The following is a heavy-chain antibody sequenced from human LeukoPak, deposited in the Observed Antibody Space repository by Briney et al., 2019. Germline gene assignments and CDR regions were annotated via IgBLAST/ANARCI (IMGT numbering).Heavy chain of an antibody. J-gene: IGHJ4*02. CDR2: ISGSGGST. CDR3: AKDSGLYGIAAAGWPFDF. CDR1: GFTFSSYA. V-gene: IGHV3-23*01. D-gene: IGHD6-13*01. Sequence: GGSLRLSCAASGFTFSSYAMSWVRQAPGKGLEWVSAISGSGGSTYYADSVKGRFTISRDNSKHTLYLQVNSLRAEETAVYYCAKDSGLYGIAAAGWPFDFWGQGTLVTVSS.